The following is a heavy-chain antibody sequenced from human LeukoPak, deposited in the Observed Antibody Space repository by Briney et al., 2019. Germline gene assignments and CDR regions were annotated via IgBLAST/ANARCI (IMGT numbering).Heavy chain of an antibody. CDR1: GFTFSSYS. V-gene: IGHV3-48*01. D-gene: IGHD3-3*01. CDR2: ISSSSSTI. J-gene: IGHJ4*02. CDR3: AKDRDFWSGYRYYFDY. Sequence: GGSLRLSCAASGFTFSSYSMNWVRQAPGKGLEWVSYISSSSSTIYYADSVKGRFTISRGNSKNTLYLQMNSLRAEDTAVYYCAKDRDFWSGYRYYFDYWGQGTLVTVST.